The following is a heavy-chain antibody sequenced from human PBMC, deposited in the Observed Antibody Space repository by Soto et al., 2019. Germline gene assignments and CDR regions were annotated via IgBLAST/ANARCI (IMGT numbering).Heavy chain of an antibody. CDR1: CGSISSGGYY. Sequence: QVQLQESGPGLVKPSQTLSLTCTVSCGSISSGGYYWSWIRQHPGKGLEWIGYIYYSGSTYYNPSLKSRVTISVDTSKNQFSLKLSSVTAADTDVYYCEIDRDSNFHSFDYWFQGTLVSVSS. CDR2: IYYSGST. D-gene: IGHD4-4*01. J-gene: IGHJ4*02. CDR3: EIDRDSNFHSFDY. V-gene: IGHV4-31*03.